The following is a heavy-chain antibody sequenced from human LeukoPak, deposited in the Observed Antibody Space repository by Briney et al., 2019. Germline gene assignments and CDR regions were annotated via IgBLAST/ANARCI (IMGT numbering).Heavy chain of an antibody. CDR3: AGNYYYGSGSYYFDY. D-gene: IGHD3-10*01. J-gene: IGHJ4*02. CDR2: ISSSSSTI. Sequence: GGSLRLSCAASGFTFSSYSMNWVRQAPGKGLEWVSYISSSSSTIYYADSVKGRFTISRDNAKNSLYLQMNSLGAEDTAVYYCAGNYYYGSGSYYFDYWGQGTLVTVSS. V-gene: IGHV3-48*01. CDR1: GFTFSSYS.